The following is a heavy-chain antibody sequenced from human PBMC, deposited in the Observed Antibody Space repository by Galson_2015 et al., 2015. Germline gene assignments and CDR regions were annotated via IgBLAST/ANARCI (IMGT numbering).Heavy chain of an antibody. V-gene: IGHV1-3*01. CDR2: INGGNRNT. Sequence: SVKVSCKASGYTFTNYAIYWVRQAPGQRLEWMGRINGGNRNTKYSQKFQGRVTITRDTSATTAYMEVTSLRSEDTAVYYCARSIRVTTRSYDYYYGMDVWGQGTTVTDSS. J-gene: IGHJ6*02. D-gene: IGHD3-22*01. CDR3: ARSIRVTTRSYDYYYGMDV. CDR1: GYTFTNYA.